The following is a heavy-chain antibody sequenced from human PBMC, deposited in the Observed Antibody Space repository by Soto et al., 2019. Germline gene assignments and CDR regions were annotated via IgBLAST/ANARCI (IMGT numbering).Heavy chain of an antibody. CDR1: GFSFGSYA. Sequence: GGALRLSCAASGFSFGSYALSWFRQAPGKGLEWVSTISGSDGKTFYADSVKGRFSISRDTSQSTLYLQMNSLRADDTAMYYCARWSYLDYWGQGTRVTVSS. CDR2: ISGSDGKT. D-gene: IGHD3-3*01. CDR3: ARWSYLDY. J-gene: IGHJ4*02. V-gene: IGHV3-23*01.